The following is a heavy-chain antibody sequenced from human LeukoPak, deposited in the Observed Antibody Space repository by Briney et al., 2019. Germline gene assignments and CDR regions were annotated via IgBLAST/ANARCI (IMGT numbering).Heavy chain of an antibody. CDR3: ARVRDSSGYYLVDY. J-gene: IGHJ4*02. CDR1: TGSTTSYF. CDR2: ISNTGST. Sequence: SETLSLTCTVTTGSTTSYFCNWIRQPAGKGLEWIGQISNTGSTSYLSPSLKSRVTMSVDTSKNQFSLKLSSVTAADTAVYYCARVRDSSGYYLVDYWGQGTLVTVSS. V-gene: IGHV4-4*07. D-gene: IGHD3-22*01.